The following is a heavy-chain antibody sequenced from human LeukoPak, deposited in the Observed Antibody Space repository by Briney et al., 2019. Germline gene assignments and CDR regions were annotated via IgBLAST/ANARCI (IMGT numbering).Heavy chain of an antibody. CDR1: GGSIGSGGYY. J-gene: IGHJ4*02. CDR2: IYYSGST. CDR3: AREETSTVWD. Sequence: PSETLSLTCTVSGGSIGSGGYYWSWIRQPPGKGLEWIGYIYYSGSTYYKPSLKSRVTISIDTSKNQFSLKLSSVTAADTAVYYCAREETSTVWDWGQGTLVTVSS. D-gene: IGHD3-16*01. V-gene: IGHV4-30-2*01.